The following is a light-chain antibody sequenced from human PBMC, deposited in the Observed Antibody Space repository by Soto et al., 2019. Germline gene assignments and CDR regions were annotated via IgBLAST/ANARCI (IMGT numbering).Light chain of an antibody. CDR2: DAS. Sequence: EIVMTQSPATLSVSPGERATLSCSASQSISSSYLAWYQQKPGQAPRLLIYDASTRATGISARFSGSGYGTEFTLTISSLQSEDFAVYFCQQCRNWPFTFGGGTKVDIK. J-gene: IGKJ4*01. CDR1: QSISSSY. CDR3: QQCRNWPFT. V-gene: IGKV3-15*01.